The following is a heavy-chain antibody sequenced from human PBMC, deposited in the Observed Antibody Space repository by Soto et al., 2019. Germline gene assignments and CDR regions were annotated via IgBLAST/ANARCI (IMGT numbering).Heavy chain of an antibody. J-gene: IGHJ4*02. CDR2: SSGYNGYP. V-gene: IGHV1-18*04. CDR3: ARGSSGALYDY. Sequence: QIHLVQSGAEVRKPGASVNVSCKTSGYIFTNYGVSCVRQAPGEGLEVVGWSSGYNGYPKYGQRFQGRVTLSTDTSTTTGYMELRNLTSADTAVYYCARGSSGALYDYWGQGTLLTVSS. CDR1: GYIFTNYG.